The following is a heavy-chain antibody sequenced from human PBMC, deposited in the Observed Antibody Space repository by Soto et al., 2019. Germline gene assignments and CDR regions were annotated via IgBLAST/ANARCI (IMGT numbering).Heavy chain of an antibody. CDR3: ARGPYTDSSEWFDP. V-gene: IGHV3-23*01. CDR2: ISGRGDRT. J-gene: IGHJ5*02. CDR1: GFTFSNYA. Sequence: GGSLRLSCAASGFTFSNYAMAWVRQAPGKGLEWVSSISGRGDRTYYADSVKGRFTISRDNSKNTLSLQMNRLRAEDTALYYCARGPYTDSSEWFDPWGQGTLVTVSS. D-gene: IGHD2-2*02.